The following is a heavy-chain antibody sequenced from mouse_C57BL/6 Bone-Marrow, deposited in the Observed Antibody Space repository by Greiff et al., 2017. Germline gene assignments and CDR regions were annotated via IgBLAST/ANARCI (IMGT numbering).Heavy chain of an antibody. D-gene: IGHD1-1*01. V-gene: IGHV1-64*01. Sequence: QVQLQQPGAELVKPGASVKLSCKASGYTFTSYWMHWVKQRPGQGLEWIGMIHPNSGSTNYNEKFKSKATLTVDKSSSTAYMQLSSLTSEDSAVYYCARDYYGSSLGYYFDYWGQCTTLTVSS. CDR2: IHPNSGST. CDR3: ARDYYGSSLGYYFDY. CDR1: GYTFTSYW. J-gene: IGHJ2*01.